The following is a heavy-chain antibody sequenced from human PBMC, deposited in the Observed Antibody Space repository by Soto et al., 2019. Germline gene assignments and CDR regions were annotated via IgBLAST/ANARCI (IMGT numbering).Heavy chain of an antibody. CDR3: ARDRRPAEPLFYYYYNMDV. CDR1: GYTFVGYG. J-gene: IGHJ6*02. CDR2: ISAYNGNT. Sequence: ASVKVTCKASGYTFVGYGISWVRQAPGQGREWMGWISAYNGNTNYAQKFQGRVTMTTDTSTSTAYMELRSLRSDETAVYYCARDRRPAEPLFYYYYNMDVWGQGTTVTVSS. V-gene: IGHV1-18*04.